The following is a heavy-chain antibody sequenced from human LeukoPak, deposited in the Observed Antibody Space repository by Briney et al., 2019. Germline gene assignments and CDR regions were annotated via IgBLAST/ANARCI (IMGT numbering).Heavy chain of an antibody. Sequence: GESLRISCKGSGYSFTSYWISWVRQMPGQGLEWMGRIDPSDSYTNYSPSFQGHVTISADKSISTAYLQWSSLTASDTAMYYRARSRRYDYVWGPWGPGTMVTVSS. J-gene: IGHJ3*01. CDR1: GYSFTSYW. V-gene: IGHV5-10-1*01. CDR2: IDPSDSYT. D-gene: IGHD3-16*01. CDR3: ARSRRYDYVWGP.